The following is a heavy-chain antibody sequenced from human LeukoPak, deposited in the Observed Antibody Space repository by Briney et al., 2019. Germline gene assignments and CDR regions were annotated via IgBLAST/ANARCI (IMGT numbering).Heavy chain of an antibody. D-gene: IGHD2-15*01. CDR2: IKQDGSEK. Sequence: PGGSLRLSCAASGFTFSSYWMSWVRQAPGKGLEWVANIKQDGSEKYYVDSVKGRFTISRDNAKNSLYLQMNSLRAEDTAVYYCARERRVASYYYGMDVWGQGTTVTVSS. CDR3: ARERRVASYYYGMDV. V-gene: IGHV3-7*01. J-gene: IGHJ6*02. CDR1: GFTFSSYW.